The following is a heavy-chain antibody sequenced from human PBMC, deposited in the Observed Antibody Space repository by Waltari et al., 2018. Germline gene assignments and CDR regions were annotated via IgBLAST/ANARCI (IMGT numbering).Heavy chain of an antibody. CDR3: ARGGFSITIFGVVIIPFDY. CDR2: INHSGST. V-gene: IGHV4-34*01. CDR1: AGSSSVYY. D-gene: IGHD3-3*01. J-gene: IGHJ4*02. Sequence: QVQLQQWGAGLLKPSETLSLTCAVYAGSSSVYYWSWTRQPPGKGLEWIGEINHSGSTNYNPSLKRRVTISVDTSKKQFSLKLSSVTAADTAVYYCARGGFSITIFGVVIIPFDYWGQGTLVTVSS.